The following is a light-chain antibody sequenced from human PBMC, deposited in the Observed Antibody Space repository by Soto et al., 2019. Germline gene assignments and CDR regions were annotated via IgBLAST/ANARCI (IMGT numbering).Light chain of an antibody. V-gene: IGKV3-15*01. CDR3: QQYNNWPPWT. CDR2: DAS. J-gene: IGKJ1*01. Sequence: ILMTQSPATLSVSPGERATLSCRASQSISNNLAWYQQKPGQAPRLLIYDASTRATGIPARFIGSRSGTEFTLTISGLQSEDFAVYYCQQYNNWPPWTFGQGTKVEIK. CDR1: QSISNN.